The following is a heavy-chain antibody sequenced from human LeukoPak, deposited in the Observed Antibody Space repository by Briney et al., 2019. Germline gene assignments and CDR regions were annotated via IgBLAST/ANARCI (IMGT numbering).Heavy chain of an antibody. D-gene: IGHD3-22*01. J-gene: IGHJ4*02. CDR3: ARDLYYDSSGYYGVDY. Sequence: GASVKVSCKASGYTFTTYAINWVRQAPGQGLEWMGWINTDTRNPTYAQGFTGRFVFSLDTSVSTAYLQISSLKAEDTAVYYCARDLYYDSSGYYGVDYWGQGTLVTVSS. CDR1: GYTFTTYA. V-gene: IGHV7-4-1*02. CDR2: INTDTRNP.